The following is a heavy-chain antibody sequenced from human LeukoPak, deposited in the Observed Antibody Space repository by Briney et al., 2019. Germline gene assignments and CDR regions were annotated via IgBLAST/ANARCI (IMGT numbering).Heavy chain of an antibody. CDR1: GYTFTSYY. CDR3: ARHGTGGHDAFDI. Sequence: ASVKVSCKASGYTFTSYYMHWVRQAPGQGLEWMGIINPSGGSTSYAQKFQGRVTMTRYTSTSTVYMELSRLRSEDTAVYYCARHGTGGHDAFDIWGQGTMVTVSS. CDR2: INPSGGST. V-gene: IGHV1-46*01. D-gene: IGHD1-1*01. J-gene: IGHJ3*02.